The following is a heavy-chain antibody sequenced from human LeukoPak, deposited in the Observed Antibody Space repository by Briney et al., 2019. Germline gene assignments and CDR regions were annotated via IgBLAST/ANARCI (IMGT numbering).Heavy chain of an antibody. V-gene: IGHV1-69*06. CDR3: VRGRQYFFDD. J-gene: IGHJ4*02. CDR1: GVTFTNYP. Sequence: SVKVSCKASGVTFTNYPMNWVRQAPGQGLEWMGRFISMFGTPNYAQKFQDRVTMTAEKSTNTVYLELRNLRSEDTAMYYCVRGRQYFFDDWGQGTLVTVSS. D-gene: IGHD3-10*01. CDR2: FISMFGTP.